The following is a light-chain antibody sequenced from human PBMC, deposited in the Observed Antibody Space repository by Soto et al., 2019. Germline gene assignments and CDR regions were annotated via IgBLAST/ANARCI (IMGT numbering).Light chain of an antibody. J-gene: IGKJ5*01. CDR2: DAS. CDR1: QSVSSNS. V-gene: IGKV3-20*01. Sequence: EIVLTQSPGTLSLSPGERATLSCRASQSVSSNSLAWYQQNPGQAPRLLIYDASTRATGTPDRFSGRGSGTDFTLTISRLVPEDFAVYYCQQYGSSPIPFGQGTRLEIK. CDR3: QQYGSSPIP.